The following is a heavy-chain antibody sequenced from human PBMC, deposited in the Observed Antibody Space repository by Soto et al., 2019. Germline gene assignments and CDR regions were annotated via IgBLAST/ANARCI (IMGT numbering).Heavy chain of an antibody. CDR2: IYYSGST. V-gene: IGHV4-31*02. D-gene: IGHD3-10*01. Sequence: SETMPLTWTVSGGSISTGGYYWYWIRQHPGMGLECIGYIYYSGSTYYNPSLKSRVTIAVDTSKNQFSLKLSSVTAADTAVYHISTNGEYSEGRGPKYSQHWGKGTRVTV. CDR1: GGSISTGGYY. CDR3: STNGEYSEGRGPKYSQH. J-gene: IGHJ1*01.